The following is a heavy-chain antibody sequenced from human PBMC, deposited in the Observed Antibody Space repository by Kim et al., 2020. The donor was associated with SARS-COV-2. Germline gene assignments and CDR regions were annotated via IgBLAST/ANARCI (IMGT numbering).Heavy chain of an antibody. CDR1: GGSISSGGYY. Sequence: SETLSLTCTVSGGSISSGGYYWSWIRQHPGKGLEWIGYIYYSGSTYYNPSLKSRVTISVDTSKNQFSLKLSSVTAADTAVYYCARDPLKNPVPXXXYYYYXXXVWGQGTTVTVSS. J-gene: IGHJ6*02. CDR2: IYYSGST. V-gene: IGHV4-31*03. CDR3: ARDPLKNPVPXXXYYYYXXXV.